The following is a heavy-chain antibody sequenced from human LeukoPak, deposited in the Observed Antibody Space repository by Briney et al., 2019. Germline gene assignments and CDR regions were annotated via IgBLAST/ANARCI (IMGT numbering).Heavy chain of an antibody. V-gene: IGHV4-38-2*02. CDR2: IYHSGNT. CDR1: GYSISTSYY. CDR3: ARAGYGDSDFDY. D-gene: IGHD4-17*01. J-gene: IGHJ4*02. Sequence: SETLSLTCTVSGYSISTSYYWGWIRQPPGKGLEWIGSIYHSGNTYYNPSLKSRVTISVDTSKNQFSLKLNSVTAADTAVYYCARAGYGDSDFDYWGQGTLVSVSS.